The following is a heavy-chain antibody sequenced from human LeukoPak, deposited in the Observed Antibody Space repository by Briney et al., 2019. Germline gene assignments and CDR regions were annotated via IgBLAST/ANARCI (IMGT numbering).Heavy chain of an antibody. Sequence: SETLSLTCTVSGGSISSSSYYWGWIRQPPGKGLEWIGSIYYSGSTYYNPSLKSRVTISVDTSKNQFSLKLSSVTAADTAVYYCASQGLRWYTDYWGQGTLVTVSS. CDR1: GGSISSSSYY. V-gene: IGHV4-39*01. D-gene: IGHD4-23*01. CDR3: ASQGLRWYTDY. CDR2: IYYSGST. J-gene: IGHJ4*02.